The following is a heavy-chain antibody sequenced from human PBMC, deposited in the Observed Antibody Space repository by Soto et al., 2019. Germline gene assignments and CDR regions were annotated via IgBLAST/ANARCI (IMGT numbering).Heavy chain of an antibody. D-gene: IGHD1-26*01. V-gene: IGHV3-13*01. CDR2: IGTAGDT. CDR1: GXTFSSYD. CDR3: ARGGGLLTYYYGMDV. J-gene: IGHJ6*02. Sequence: LRLSCSASGXTFSSYDMHWVRQATGKGLEWVSAIGTAGDTYYPGSVKGRFTISRENAKNSLYLQMNSLRAGDTAVYYCARGGGLLTYYYGMDVWGQGTTVTVSS.